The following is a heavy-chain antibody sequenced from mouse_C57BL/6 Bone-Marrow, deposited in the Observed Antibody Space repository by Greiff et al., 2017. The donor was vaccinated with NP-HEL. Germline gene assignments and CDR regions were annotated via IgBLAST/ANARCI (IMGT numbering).Heavy chain of an antibody. V-gene: IGHV1-62-2*01. Sequence: GQVQQSGAELVKPGASVKLSCKASGYTFTEYTIHWVKQRSGQGLEWIGWFYPGSGSIKYNEKFKDKATLTADKSSSTVYMELSRLTSEDSAVYFCARHEDDYGSSFAWFAYWGQGTLVTVSA. D-gene: IGHD1-1*01. CDR3: ARHEDDYGSSFAWFAY. J-gene: IGHJ3*01. CDR1: GYTFTEYT. CDR2: FYPGSGSI.